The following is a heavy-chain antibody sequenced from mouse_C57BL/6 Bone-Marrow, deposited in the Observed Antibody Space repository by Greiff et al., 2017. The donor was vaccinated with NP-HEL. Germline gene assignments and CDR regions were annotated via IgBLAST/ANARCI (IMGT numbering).Heavy chain of an antibody. V-gene: IGHV1-26*01. CDR1: GYTFTDYY. J-gene: IGHJ2*01. Sequence: VQLKHSGPELVKPGASVKISCKASGYTFTDYYMNWVKQSHGKSLEWIGDINPNNGGTSYNQKFKGKATLTVDKSSSTAYMELRSLTSEDSAVYYCARYPRRYYFDYWGQGTTLTVSS. CDR2: INPNNGGT. CDR3: ARYPRRYYFDY.